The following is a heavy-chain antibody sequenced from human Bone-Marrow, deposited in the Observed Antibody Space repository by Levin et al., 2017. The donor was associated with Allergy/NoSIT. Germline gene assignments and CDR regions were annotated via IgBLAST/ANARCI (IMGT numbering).Heavy chain of an antibody. J-gene: IGHJ4*02. Sequence: SETLSLTCTVSGGSISSTGYFWGWLRQPPGMGLEWIGSIYSSGSTHYYIPSLKSRFTLSEDTSKNLFSLKLSSVTAADTAVYYCARLQRGFDWCGFDYWGQGSLVTVSS. CDR2: IYSSGSTH. V-gene: IGHV4-39*01. CDR1: GGSISSTGYF. CDR3: ARLQRGFDWCGFDY. D-gene: IGHD3-9*01.